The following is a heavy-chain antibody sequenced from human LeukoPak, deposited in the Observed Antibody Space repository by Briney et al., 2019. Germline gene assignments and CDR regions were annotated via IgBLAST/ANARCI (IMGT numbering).Heavy chain of an antibody. V-gene: IGHV4-59*12. CDR1: GGSISNYY. D-gene: IGHD3-10*01. J-gene: IGHJ5*02. Sequence: SETLSLTCTVSGGSISNYYWSWIRQPPGKGLEWIGYIYHSGSTNYNPSLKSRVTISVDTSKNQFSLKLSSVTAADTAVYYCARSYYYGSGSWYSNWFDPWGQGTLVTVSS. CDR2: IYHSGST. CDR3: ARSYYYGSGSWYSNWFDP.